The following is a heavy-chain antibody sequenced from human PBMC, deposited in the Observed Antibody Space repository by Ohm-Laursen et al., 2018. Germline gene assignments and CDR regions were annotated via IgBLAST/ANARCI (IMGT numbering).Heavy chain of an antibody. CDR1: GFTFDDYA. D-gene: IGHD4-17*01. Sequence: RSLRLSCAASGFTFDDYALHWVRQAPGKGLERVSGISWDSGNTGYADSVKGRFTISRDNAGNSLYLQMNSLGAEDTALYYCAKAKGTTVTTAYFQHWGQGTLVTVSS. J-gene: IGHJ1*01. V-gene: IGHV3-9*01. CDR2: ISWDSGNT. CDR3: AKAKGTTVTTAYFQH.